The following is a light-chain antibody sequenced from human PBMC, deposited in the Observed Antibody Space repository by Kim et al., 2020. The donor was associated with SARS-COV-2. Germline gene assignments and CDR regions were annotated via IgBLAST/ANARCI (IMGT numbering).Light chain of an antibody. V-gene: IGLV3-19*01. Sequence: ALGTTVRITCQGDSLSSYYASWYPQKPGQAPVLVIYGKNNRPSGIPDRFSGSSSGNTASLTITGAQAEDEADYYCNSRDSSGNHVVFGGGTQLTVL. CDR1: SLSSYY. J-gene: IGLJ2*01. CDR3: NSRDSSGNHVV. CDR2: GKN.